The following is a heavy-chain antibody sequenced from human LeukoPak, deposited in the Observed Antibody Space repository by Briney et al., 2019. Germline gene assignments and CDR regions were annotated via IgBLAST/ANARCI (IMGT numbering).Heavy chain of an antibody. Sequence: SETLSLTCAVYGGSFSGYYWSWIRQPPGKGLEWIGEINHSGSTNYNPSLKSRVTISVDTSKNQFSLKLSSVTAADTAVYYCARDGELLPTFDCWGQGTLVTVSS. J-gene: IGHJ4*02. CDR3: ARDGELLPTFDC. V-gene: IGHV4-34*01. CDR1: GGSFSGYY. D-gene: IGHD1-26*01. CDR2: INHSGST.